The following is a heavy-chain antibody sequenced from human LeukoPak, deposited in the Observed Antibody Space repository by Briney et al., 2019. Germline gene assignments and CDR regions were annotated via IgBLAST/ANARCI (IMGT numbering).Heavy chain of an antibody. Sequence: PSETLSLTCIVSGGSISSYYWSWIRQPPGKGLEWIGYIYYSGSTNYNPSLKSRVTISVGTSKNQFSLKLSSVTAADTAVYYCARTDSSGWYYFDYWGQGTLVTVSS. CDR3: ARTDSSGWYYFDY. CDR2: IYYSGST. CDR1: GGSISSYY. D-gene: IGHD6-19*01. J-gene: IGHJ4*02. V-gene: IGHV4-59*01.